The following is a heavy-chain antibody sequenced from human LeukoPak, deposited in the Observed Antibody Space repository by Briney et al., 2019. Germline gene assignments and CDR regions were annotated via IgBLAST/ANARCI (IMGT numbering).Heavy chain of an antibody. J-gene: IGHJ4*02. CDR1: GGSISSSSYF. CDR3: ARLPYYYGSGSVVGSFDY. CDR2: INHSGST. D-gene: IGHD3-10*01. Sequence: SETLSLTCTVSGGSISSSSYFWGWIRQPPGKGLEWIGEINHSGSTNYNPSLKSRVTISVDTSKNQFSLKLSSVTAADTAVYYCARLPYYYGSGSVVGSFDYWGQGTLVTVSS. V-gene: IGHV4-39*07.